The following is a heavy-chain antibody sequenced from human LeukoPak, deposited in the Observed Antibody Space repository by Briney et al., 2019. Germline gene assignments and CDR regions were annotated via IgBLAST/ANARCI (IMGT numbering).Heavy chain of an antibody. V-gene: IGHV3-74*01. CDR2: INSDGSGT. CDR3: AREVSGDPWYNWFDP. D-gene: IGHD4-17*01. CDR1: GFTFSSYW. Sequence: GGSLRLSCAASGFTFSSYWMHWVRQTPGKGLVWVSRINSDGSGTRYADSVKGRFTISRDNAKNTLYLQMNSLRADDTAVYYCAREVSGDPWYNWFDPWGQGTLVTVSS. J-gene: IGHJ5*02.